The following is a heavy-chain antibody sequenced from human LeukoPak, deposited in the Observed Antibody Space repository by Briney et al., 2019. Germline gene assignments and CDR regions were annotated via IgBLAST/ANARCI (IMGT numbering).Heavy chain of an antibody. V-gene: IGHV1-8*01. D-gene: IGHD2-21*02. Sequence: ASVKVSCKASGYTFTSYDINWVRQATGQGLEWMGWMNPNSGNTGYAQKFQGRVTMTRNTSISTAYMELSSLRSEDTAVYYCARVWGNYCGGDCYSYWGQGTLVTVSS. J-gene: IGHJ4*02. CDR3: ARVWGNYCGGDCYSY. CDR1: GYTFTSYD. CDR2: MNPNSGNT.